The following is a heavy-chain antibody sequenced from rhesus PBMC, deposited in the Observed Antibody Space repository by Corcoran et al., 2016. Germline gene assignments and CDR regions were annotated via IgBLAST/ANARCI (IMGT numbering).Heavy chain of an antibody. CDR1: GYSFTSHW. V-gene: IGHV5-20*01. CDR3: AKGDDGLDS. Sequence: EVQLEQSGAEVKRPGESLKISCKTSGYSFTSHWINWVRQMPGNGLEWMGAIDPSDSDTRYNPSFQGQVTISADKSINTAYLQWSRLKASDTATYYCAKGDDGLDSWGQGVVVTVSS. J-gene: IGHJ6*01. CDR2: IDPSDSDT.